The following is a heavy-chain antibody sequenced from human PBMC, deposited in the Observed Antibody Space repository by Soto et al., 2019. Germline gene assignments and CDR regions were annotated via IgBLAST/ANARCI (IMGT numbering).Heavy chain of an antibody. J-gene: IGHJ4*02. CDR3: AKDPLIPMTAINMPFDY. V-gene: IGHV3-23*01. CDR1: GFTFSSYA. Sequence: EVQLLESGGGLVQPGGSLRLSCAASGFTFSSYAMSWVRQAPGKGLEWVSTVSHSGGSTYYADSVKGRFTISRDNSKNTLYLQMNSLRVEDTAVYYCAKDPLIPMTAINMPFDYWGQGTLVTVSS. CDR2: VSHSGGST. D-gene: IGHD2-21*02.